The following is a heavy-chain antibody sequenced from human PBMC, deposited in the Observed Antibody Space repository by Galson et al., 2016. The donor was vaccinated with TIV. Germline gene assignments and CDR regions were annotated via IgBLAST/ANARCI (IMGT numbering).Heavy chain of an antibody. Sequence: SLRLSCAASGFTFSHFGMHWVRQSPGKGLEWLAVILYDGSSQFYADSVEGRFAISRDNSKNTFYLQMNSLGAEDTALYYCAKSGDSRSIDSWGQGTLVIVSS. CDR3: AKSGDSRSIDS. V-gene: IGHV3-30*18. CDR1: GFTFSHFG. J-gene: IGHJ4*02. D-gene: IGHD3-22*01. CDR2: ILYDGSSQ.